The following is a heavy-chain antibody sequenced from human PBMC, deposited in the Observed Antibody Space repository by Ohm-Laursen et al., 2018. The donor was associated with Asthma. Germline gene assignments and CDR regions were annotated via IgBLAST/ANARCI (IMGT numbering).Heavy chain of an antibody. Sequence: SLRLSCAAFGFSFSSHWMNWGRQAPGKGLEWVANINQDGSVKYYVDSVKGRFTISRDSAENAIYLQMNNLRAEDTAVYYCARGTSGPWVNYAMDVWGQGTSVTVSS. J-gene: IGHJ6*02. CDR1: GFSFSSHW. D-gene: IGHD2-2*01. CDR3: ARGTSGPWVNYAMDV. V-gene: IGHV3-7*01. CDR2: INQDGSVK.